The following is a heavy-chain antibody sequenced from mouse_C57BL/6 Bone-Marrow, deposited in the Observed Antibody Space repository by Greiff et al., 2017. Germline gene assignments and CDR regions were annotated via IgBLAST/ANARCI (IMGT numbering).Heavy chain of an antibody. J-gene: IGHJ2*01. CDR2: ISDGGSYT. Sequence: EVKLVESGGGLVKPGGSLKLSCAASGFTFSSYAMSWVRQTPEKRLEWVATISDGGSYTYYPDNVKGRFTISRDNAKNNLYLQMSHLKSEDTAMYYCARDYYGKAYFDYWGQGTTLTVSS. D-gene: IGHD2-1*01. CDR1: GFTFSSYA. CDR3: ARDYYGKAYFDY. V-gene: IGHV5-4*01.